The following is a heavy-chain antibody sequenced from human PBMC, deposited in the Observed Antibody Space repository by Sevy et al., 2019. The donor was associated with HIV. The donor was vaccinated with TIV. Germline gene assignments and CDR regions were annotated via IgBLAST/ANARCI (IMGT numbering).Heavy chain of an antibody. CDR1: GFTFSTHW. CDR3: PKDVY. V-gene: IGHV3-7*03. Sequence: GSLRLSCAASGFTFSTHWMSWVRQAPGKGLEWVANIKEDGSEKYYVDSVKGRFTISRDNAKNSLFLQMNSLRAEDTAVYYFPKDVYWGQGTLVTVSS. CDR2: IKEDGSEK. J-gene: IGHJ4*02.